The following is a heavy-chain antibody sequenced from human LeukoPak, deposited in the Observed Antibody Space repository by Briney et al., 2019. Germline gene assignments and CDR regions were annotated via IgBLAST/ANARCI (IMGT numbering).Heavy chain of an antibody. Sequence: SETLSLTCTVSGGSISSYYWSWIRQPPGKGLEWIGYIYYSGSTNYNPSLKSRVTISVDTSKNQFSLKLSSVTAADTAVYYCARDPYWGQGTLVTVSS. V-gene: IGHV4-59*01. CDR2: IYYSGST. J-gene: IGHJ4*02. CDR1: GGSISSYY. CDR3: ARDPY.